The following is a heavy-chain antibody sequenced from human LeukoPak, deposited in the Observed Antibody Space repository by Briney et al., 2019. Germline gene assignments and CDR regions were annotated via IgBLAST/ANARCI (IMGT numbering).Heavy chain of an antibody. CDR1: GYTFTSYY. CDR3: ARASYVPRWYYYYGMDV. D-gene: IGHD3-16*01. J-gene: IGHJ6*02. V-gene: IGHV1-46*01. CDR2: INPSGGST. Sequence: ASVKVSCKASGYTFTSYYMHWVRQAPGQGLEWMGIINPSGGSTSYAQKFQGRVTMTRDTSTSTVYMEPSSLRSEDTAVYYCARASYVPRWYYYYGMDVWGQGTTVTVSS.